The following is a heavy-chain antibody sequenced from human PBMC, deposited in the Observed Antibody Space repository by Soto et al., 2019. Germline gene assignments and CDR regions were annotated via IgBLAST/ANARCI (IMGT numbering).Heavy chain of an antibody. Sequence: ASVKVSCEACGDSFTGYYMHWVRQAPGQGLEWMGWINPNSGGTNYAQKFQGWVTMTRDTSISTAYMELSRLRSDDTAVYYCARPTSYDSSGSFDYWGQGTLVTVSS. D-gene: IGHD3-22*01. CDR3: ARPTSYDSSGSFDY. CDR1: GDSFTGYY. CDR2: INPNSGGT. J-gene: IGHJ4*02. V-gene: IGHV1-2*04.